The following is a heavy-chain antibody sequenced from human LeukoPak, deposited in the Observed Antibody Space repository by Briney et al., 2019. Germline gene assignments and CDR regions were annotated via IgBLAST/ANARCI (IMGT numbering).Heavy chain of an antibody. D-gene: IGHD4-17*01. V-gene: IGHV3-23*01. CDR3: AKEKGYGDSSGCDY. CDR1: GXXFSSYA. J-gene: IGHJ4*02. CDR2: ISGSGGST. Sequence: GGSLRLSCAASGXXFSSYAMSWVRQAPXXXXXXXXAISGSGGSTYYADSVKGRFTISRDNSKNTLYLQMNSLRAEDTAVYYCAKEKGYGDSSGCDYWGQGTLVTVSS.